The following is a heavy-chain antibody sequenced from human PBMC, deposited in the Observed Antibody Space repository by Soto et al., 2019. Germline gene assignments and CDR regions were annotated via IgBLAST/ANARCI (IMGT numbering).Heavy chain of an antibody. CDR2: IYYSGST. V-gene: IGHV4-59*01. J-gene: IGHJ4*02. Sequence: SETLSLTCTVSGYSISSYYWSWIRQPPGKGLEWIGYIYYSGSTNYNPSLKSRVTISVDTSKNQFSLKLSSVTAADTAVYYCAGENPPAFYDSSGYYPFDYWGQGTLVTVSS. CDR1: GYSISSYY. CDR3: AGENPPAFYDSSGYYPFDY. D-gene: IGHD3-22*01.